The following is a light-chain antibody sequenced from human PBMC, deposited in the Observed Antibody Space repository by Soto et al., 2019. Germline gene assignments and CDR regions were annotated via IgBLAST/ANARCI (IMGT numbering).Light chain of an antibody. V-gene: IGLV7-46*01. CDR3: LLSYSGARV. CDR1: TGTVTSGHY. Sequence: QAVVTQEPSLTVSPGGTVTLTCGSTTGTVTSGHYPYWFQQKPGQAPRTLIYDTSNKQSWTPARFSGSLLGGKAALTLSGAQPEVEADYYCLLSYSGARVFGGGTKLTVL. CDR2: DTS. J-gene: IGLJ2*01.